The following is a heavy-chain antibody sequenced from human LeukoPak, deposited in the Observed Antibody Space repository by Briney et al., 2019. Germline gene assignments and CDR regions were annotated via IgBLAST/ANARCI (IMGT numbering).Heavy chain of an antibody. CDR1: GGSISSSSYY. Sequence: KASETLSLTCTVSGGSISSSSYYWGWIRQPPGKGLEWIGSIYYSGSTYYKKSLKSRVTISVDTSKNQFSLKLSSVTAADTAVYYCARASCGGSSCYDSRGWFDPWGQGTLVTVSS. CDR3: ARASCGGSSCYDSRGWFDP. CDR2: IYYSGST. D-gene: IGHD2-15*01. V-gene: IGHV4-39*07. J-gene: IGHJ5*02.